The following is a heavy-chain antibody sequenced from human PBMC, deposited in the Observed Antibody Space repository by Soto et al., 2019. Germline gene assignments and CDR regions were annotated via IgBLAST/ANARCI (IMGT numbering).Heavy chain of an antibody. CDR1: GFSLSATGMR. V-gene: IGHV2-70*04. CDR2: IDWEDTK. J-gene: IGHJ6*02. Sequence: ESGPTLVNPTQTLTLTCTFSGFSLSATGMRVTWVRQPPGKALQWLARIDWEDTKLYSTSLKTRLTISKDTSKNQVVLTMTNMDPEDTATYYCVRAFYGMDVWGQGTTVTVS. CDR3: VRAFYGMDV.